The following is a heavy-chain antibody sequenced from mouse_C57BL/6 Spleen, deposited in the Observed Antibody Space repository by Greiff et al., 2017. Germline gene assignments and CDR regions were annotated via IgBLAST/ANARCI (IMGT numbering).Heavy chain of an antibody. CDR2: IYPGDGDT. J-gene: IGHJ4*01. V-gene: IGHV1-82*01. CDR1: GYAFSSSW. CDR3: ARQGDYDDYYAMDY. D-gene: IGHD2-4*01. Sequence: QVQLQQSGPELVKPGASVKISCKASGYAFSSSWMNWVKQRPGKGLEWIGRIYPGDGDTNYNGKFKGKATLTADKSSSTAYMQLSSLTSEDSAVYFWARQGDYDDYYAMDYWGQGTSVTVSS.